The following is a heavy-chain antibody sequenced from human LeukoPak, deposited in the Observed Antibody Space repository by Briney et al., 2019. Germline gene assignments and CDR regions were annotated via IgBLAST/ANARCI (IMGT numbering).Heavy chain of an antibody. J-gene: IGHJ5*02. CDR3: ARESSGYYGLFDP. Sequence: SETLSLTCTVSGGSISSYDWSWIRQPAGKGLEWIGRIYSSGSSNYNPSLKSRVTMSVDTSKNQFSLKLSSVTAADTAVYYCARESSGYYGLFDPWGQETLVTVSS. V-gene: IGHV4-4*07. CDR2: IYSSGSS. CDR1: GGSISSYD. D-gene: IGHD3-22*01.